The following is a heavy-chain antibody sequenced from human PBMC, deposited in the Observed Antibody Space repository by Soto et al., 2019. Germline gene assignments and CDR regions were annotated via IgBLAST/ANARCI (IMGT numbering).Heavy chain of an antibody. J-gene: IGHJ4*02. Sequence: QVQLVQSGAEAKKPGASVKVSCKASGYTFTQYYIHWVRLAPGQGLEWMGIINPNGGSTTYAQKFRARLTMTRDTSTSAVFTELISLRSEYSAVDYSPTSVHSAMAVAYWGQGTLVTVAS. V-gene: IGHV1-46*01. CDR3: PTSVHSAMAVAY. CDR2: INPNGGST. D-gene: IGHD5-18*01. CDR1: GYTFTQYY.